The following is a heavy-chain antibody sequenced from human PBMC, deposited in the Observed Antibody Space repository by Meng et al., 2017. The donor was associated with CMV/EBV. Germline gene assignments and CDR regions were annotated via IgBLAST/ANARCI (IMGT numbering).Heavy chain of an antibody. J-gene: IGHJ4*02. CDR1: GFTFSTYD. V-gene: IGHV3-13*01. CDR3: ARARSPTHFDY. CDR2: IGTVGDT. Sequence: GESLKISCTASGFTFSTYDFHWVRQPTGKGLEWVSSIGTVGDTYSIGSVKGRFIISREDAKNSAYLQMNGLRDGDTGLYYCARARSPTHFDYWGQGALVTVSS.